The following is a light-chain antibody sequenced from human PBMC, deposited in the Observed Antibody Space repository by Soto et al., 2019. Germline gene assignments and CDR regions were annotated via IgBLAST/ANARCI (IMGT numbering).Light chain of an antibody. V-gene: IGKV1-9*01. CDR3: QPLNSYPPLT. CDR1: QGISSY. J-gene: IGKJ4*01. Sequence: DIQLTQSPSFLSASVGDRVTITCRASQGISSYLAWYQQKPGKAPKLLIYAASTLQSGVPSRFSGSGSGTEFTLTISSLQPEDFAPFDCQPLNSYPPLTFGGGTKVEIK. CDR2: AAS.